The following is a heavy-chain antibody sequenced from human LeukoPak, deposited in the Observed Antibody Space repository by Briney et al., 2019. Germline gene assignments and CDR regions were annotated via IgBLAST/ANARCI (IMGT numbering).Heavy chain of an antibody. CDR1: GGSFSGYY. CDR3: ARRDYDYVWGSYRAFDI. Sequence: SETLSLTCAVYGGSFSGYYWSWIRQPPGKGLEWIGEINHSGSTNYNPSLKSRVTISVDTSKNQFSLKLSPVTAADTAVYYCARRDYDYVWGSYRAFDIWGQGTMVTVSS. CDR2: INHSGST. D-gene: IGHD3-16*02. V-gene: IGHV4-34*01. J-gene: IGHJ3*02.